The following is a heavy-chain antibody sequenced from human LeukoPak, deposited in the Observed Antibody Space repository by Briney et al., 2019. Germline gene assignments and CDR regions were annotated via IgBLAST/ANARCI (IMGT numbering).Heavy chain of an antibody. Sequence: GGSLRLSCAASGFTFSSYSMNWVRQAPGKGLEWVSYISSSSSTIYYADSVKGRFTISRDNAKNSLYLQMNSLRAEDTAVYYCARELWFGEADYWGQGTLVTVSS. J-gene: IGHJ4*02. V-gene: IGHV3-48*01. CDR2: ISSSSSTI. CDR1: GFTFSSYS. D-gene: IGHD3-10*01. CDR3: ARELWFGEADY.